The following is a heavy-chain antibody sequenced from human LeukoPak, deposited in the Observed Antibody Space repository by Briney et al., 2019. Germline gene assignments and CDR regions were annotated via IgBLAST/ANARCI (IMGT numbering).Heavy chain of an antibody. Sequence: GGSLRLSCAASGFTFSSYWMSWVRQAPGKGLEWVANIKQDGSEKYYVDSVKGRFTISRDNAKNSLYLQMNSLRAEDTAVYYCARDFPGYYYYYMDVWGKGTTVTISS. J-gene: IGHJ6*03. V-gene: IGHV3-7*03. CDR3: ARDFPGYYYYYMDV. CDR1: GFTFSSYW. CDR2: IKQDGSEK.